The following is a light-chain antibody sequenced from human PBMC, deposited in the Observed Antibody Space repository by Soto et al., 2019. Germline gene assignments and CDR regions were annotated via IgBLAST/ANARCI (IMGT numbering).Light chain of an antibody. Sequence: EVVLTQSPDTLSLSPGETATLSCRASQSLRPTYVAWYQQKPGQAPRLLIYGASFRATGIPDRFSGRGSGTDFTLSISRLEPEDFAVYYCQQYVTSPRTFGQGTKVDIK. V-gene: IGKV3-20*01. CDR3: QQYVTSPRT. CDR2: GAS. CDR1: QSLRPTY. J-gene: IGKJ1*01.